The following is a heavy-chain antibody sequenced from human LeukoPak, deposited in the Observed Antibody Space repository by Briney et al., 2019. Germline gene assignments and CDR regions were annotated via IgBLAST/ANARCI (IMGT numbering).Heavy chain of an antibody. CDR1: GFTFSSYA. CDR3: ARDVAVYYFDY. J-gene: IGHJ4*02. D-gene: IGHD2-2*01. Sequence: GGSLRLSCAASGFTFSSYAMSWVRQAPGKGLEWVSAISGSGGSTYYADSVKGRFTISRDNAKNSLYLQMNSLRAEDTAVYYCARDVAVYYFDYWGQGTLVTVSS. V-gene: IGHV3-23*01. CDR2: ISGSGGST.